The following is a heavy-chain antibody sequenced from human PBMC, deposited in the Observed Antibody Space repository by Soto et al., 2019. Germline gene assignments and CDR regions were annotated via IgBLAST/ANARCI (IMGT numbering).Heavy chain of an antibody. D-gene: IGHD6-13*01. CDR1: GDSVSSNSAA. J-gene: IGHJ4*02. Sequence: SQTLSLTCAISGDSVSSNSAAWNWIRQSPSSGLERLGRTYYRSKWYNGYAASVKSRITINSDTSKNQFSLQLNSVTPEDTAVYYCARDPKEYSSSWFDYWGRGTLVTVSS. CDR2: TYYRSKWYN. V-gene: IGHV6-1*01. CDR3: ARDPKEYSSSWFDY.